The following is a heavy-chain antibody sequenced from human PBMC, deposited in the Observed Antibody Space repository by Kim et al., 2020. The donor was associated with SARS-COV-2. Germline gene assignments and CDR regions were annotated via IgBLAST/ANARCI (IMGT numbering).Heavy chain of an antibody. D-gene: IGHD1-26*01. V-gene: IGHV1-3*01. J-gene: IGHJ6*02. CDR2: T. CDR3: ARAVGATPMDV. Sequence: TKYSQKFQGRVTITRDTSASTTYMELSSLRSEDTAVYYCARAVGATPMDVWGQGTTVTVSS.